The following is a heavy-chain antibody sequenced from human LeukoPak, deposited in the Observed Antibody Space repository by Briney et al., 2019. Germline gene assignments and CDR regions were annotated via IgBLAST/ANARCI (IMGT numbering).Heavy chain of an antibody. D-gene: IGHD6-19*01. J-gene: IGHJ4*02. Sequence: GGSLRLSCAASGFTFSDYFMSWIRQAPGKGLEWVSYISSSSSYTNYADSVKGRFTISRDNAKNSLYLQMNSLRAEDTAVYYCARAYSSGWYGDYWGQGTLVTVSS. CDR1: GFTFSDYF. CDR3: ARAYSSGWYGDY. CDR2: ISSSSSYT. V-gene: IGHV3-11*06.